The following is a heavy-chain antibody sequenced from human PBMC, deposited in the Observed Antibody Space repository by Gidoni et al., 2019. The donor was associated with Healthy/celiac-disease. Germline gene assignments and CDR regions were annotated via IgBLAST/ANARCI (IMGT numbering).Heavy chain of an antibody. V-gene: IGHV3-30*18. D-gene: IGHD6-13*01. Sequence: QVQLVESGGGVVQPGRSLRLSCAASGFTFSSYGMHWVRQAPGKGREWVAVISYYGSNKYYADSVKGRFTISRDNSKNTLYLQMNSLRAEDTAVYYCAKEPGIAAAGTFDYWGQGTLVTVSS. J-gene: IGHJ4*02. CDR2: ISYYGSNK. CDR3: AKEPGIAAAGTFDY. CDR1: GFTFSSYG.